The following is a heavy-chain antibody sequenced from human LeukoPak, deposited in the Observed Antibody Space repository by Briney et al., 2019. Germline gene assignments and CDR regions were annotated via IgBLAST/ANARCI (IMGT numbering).Heavy chain of an antibody. CDR3: ARDWGPRGLSLDY. CDR2: INPNTGGT. Sequence: ASVKVSCKASGYIFTGYYVYSMRQAPGQGLEWTGWINPNTGGTNYAQKFQGRVVMTGDTSVNTAYMELSGLKSDDTAVYYCARDWGPRGLSLDYWGQGTLVTVSS. V-gene: IGHV1-2*02. J-gene: IGHJ4*02. D-gene: IGHD3-16*01. CDR1: GYIFTGYY.